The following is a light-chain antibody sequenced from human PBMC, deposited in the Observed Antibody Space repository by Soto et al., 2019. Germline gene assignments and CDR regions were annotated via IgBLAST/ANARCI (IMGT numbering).Light chain of an antibody. J-gene: IGKJ4*01. V-gene: IGKV3-20*01. CDR1: QSVSSSY. Sequence: EIVLTQSPGTLSLSPGERATLSCRASQSVSSSYLAWYQQKPGQAPRLLIYGASSRTTGSPDRFRGSGSGTDFALTISILELEDFAVYYCQQYGSSPPGLTFGGGTKVEIK. CDR3: QQYGSSPPGLT. CDR2: GAS.